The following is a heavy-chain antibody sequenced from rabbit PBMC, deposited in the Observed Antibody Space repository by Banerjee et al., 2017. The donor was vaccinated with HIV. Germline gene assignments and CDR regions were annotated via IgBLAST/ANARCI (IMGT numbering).Heavy chain of an antibody. CDR2: IYTGSSGST. D-gene: IGHD1-1*01. Sequence: QSLEESGGDLVKPGASLTLTCTASGFSFSSSYYMCWVRQAPGKGLELIACIYTGSSGSTYYASWAKGRFTITKTSSTTVTLQMTSLTAADTATYFCARGLDNSAYTLGLWGPGTLVTVS. CDR3: ARGLDNSAYTLGL. V-gene: IGHV1S40*01. J-gene: IGHJ6*01. CDR1: GFSFSSSYY.